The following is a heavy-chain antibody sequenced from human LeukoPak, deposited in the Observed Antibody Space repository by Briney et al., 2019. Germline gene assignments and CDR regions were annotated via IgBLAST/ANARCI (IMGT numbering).Heavy chain of an antibody. J-gene: IGHJ6*02. CDR1: GGSLSRGSYY. CDR3: ARDRSNWNDVPDYYYYGMDI. CDR2: IYYSGST. Sequence: SETLSLTCTVSGGSLSRGSYYGSWIRQPPGEGPELIGYIYYSGSTNYNPYLKSPVTISVDTTKNQFSLKLSSVTAADTAVYYCARDRSNWNDVPDYYYYGMDIWGQGTTVTVSS. D-gene: IGHD1-20*01. V-gene: IGHV4-61*01.